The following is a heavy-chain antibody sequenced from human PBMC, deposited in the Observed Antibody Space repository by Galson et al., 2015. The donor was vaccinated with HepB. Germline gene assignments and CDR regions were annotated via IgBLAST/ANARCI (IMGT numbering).Heavy chain of an antibody. CDR1: GDSVSSNSAA. CDR2: TYYRSKWYN. CDR3: ARDRSIAAAGVVVAFDI. Sequence: CAISGDSVSSNSAAWNWIRQSPSRGLEWLGRTYYRSKWYNDYAVSVKSRITINPDTSKNQFSLQLNSVTPEDTAVYCCARDRSIAAAGVVVAFDIWGQGTMVTVSS. D-gene: IGHD6-13*01. J-gene: IGHJ3*02. V-gene: IGHV6-1*01.